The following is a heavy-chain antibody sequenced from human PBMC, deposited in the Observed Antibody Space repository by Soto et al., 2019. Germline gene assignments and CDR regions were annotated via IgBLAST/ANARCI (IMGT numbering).Heavy chain of an antibody. D-gene: IGHD3-3*01. Sequence: GGSLRLSCAASGFTFSSYDMHWVRQATGKGLEWVSAIGTAGDTYYPGSVKGRFTISRENAKNSLYLQMNSLRAEDTAVYYCARDRTIFGVVINFYGMDVWGQGTTVTVSS. V-gene: IGHV3-13*01. J-gene: IGHJ6*02. CDR1: GFTFSSYD. CDR2: IGTAGDT. CDR3: ARDRTIFGVVINFYGMDV.